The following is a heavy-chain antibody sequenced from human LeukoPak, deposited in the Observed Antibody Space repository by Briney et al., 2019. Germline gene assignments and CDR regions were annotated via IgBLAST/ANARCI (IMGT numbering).Heavy chain of an antibody. J-gene: IGHJ4*02. Sequence: GRSLRLSCVASRFMFSDHAFRWVRQSPDKGLEWVALIGSDGSKKYYADSVQGRFTVSRENSKNTLFLQMNTLRADDTAVYFCARQMTSTRLFDSWGQGTLVTVSS. D-gene: IGHD5/OR15-5a*01. CDR3: ARQMTSTRLFDS. V-gene: IGHV3-30*04. CDR1: RFMFSDHA. CDR2: IGSDGSKK.